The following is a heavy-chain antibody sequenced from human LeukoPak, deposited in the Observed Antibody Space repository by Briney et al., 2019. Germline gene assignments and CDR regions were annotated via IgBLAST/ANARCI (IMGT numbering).Heavy chain of an antibody. CDR3: ARTGRGEAARPPYYYYYMDV. CDR1: GGSISSYY. Sequence: SETLSLTCTVSGGSISSYYWSWIRQPPGKGLEWIGYIYYSGSTNYNPSLKSRVTISVDTSKNQFSLKLSSVTAADTAVYYCARTGRGEAARPPYYYYYMDVWGKGTTVTVSS. J-gene: IGHJ6*03. D-gene: IGHD6-6*01. CDR2: IYYSGST. V-gene: IGHV4-59*01.